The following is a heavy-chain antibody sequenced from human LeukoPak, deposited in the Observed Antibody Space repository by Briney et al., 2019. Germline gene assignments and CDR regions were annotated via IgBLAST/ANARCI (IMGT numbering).Heavy chain of an antibody. D-gene: IGHD4-23*01. CDR3: ARFSVVTPGY. V-gene: IGHV3-48*04. CDR1: GFTFSSYS. J-gene: IGHJ4*02. CDR2: ISSSSSTI. Sequence: PGGSLRLSCAASGFTFSSYSMNWVRQAPGKGLEWVSYISSSSSTIHYADSVKGRFTISRDNAKNSLYLQMNSLRAEDTAVYYCARFSVVTPGYWGQGTLVTVSS.